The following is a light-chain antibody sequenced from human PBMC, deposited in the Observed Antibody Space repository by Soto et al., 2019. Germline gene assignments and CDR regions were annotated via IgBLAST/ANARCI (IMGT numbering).Light chain of an antibody. J-gene: IGLJ3*02. CDR3: QSYDSSNYWV. CDR2: EDN. Sequence: NFMLTQPHSVSESPGKTVTISCTRSSGSIASNYVQWYQQRPGSSPTTVIYEDNQRPSGVPDRFSGSIDSSSNAASLTISGLNTEDEADYYCQSYDSSNYWVFGGGTKLTVL. V-gene: IGLV6-57*01. CDR1: SGSIASNY.